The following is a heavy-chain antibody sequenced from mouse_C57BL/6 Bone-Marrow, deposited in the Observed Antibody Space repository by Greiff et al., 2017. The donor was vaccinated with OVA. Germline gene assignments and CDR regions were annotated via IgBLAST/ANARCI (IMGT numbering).Heavy chain of an antibody. CDR2: IDPNSGGT. CDR3: ARRGITTVVAPYAMDY. CDR1: GYTFTSYW. V-gene: IGHV1-72*01. D-gene: IGHD1-1*01. J-gene: IGHJ4*01. Sequence: QVQLQQSGAELVKPGASVKLSCKASGYTFTSYWMHWVKQRPGRGLEWIGRIDPNSGGTKYNEKFKSKATMTVDKPASTAYMQLSSLTSEDSAVYYCARRGITTVVAPYAMDYWGQGTSVTVSS.